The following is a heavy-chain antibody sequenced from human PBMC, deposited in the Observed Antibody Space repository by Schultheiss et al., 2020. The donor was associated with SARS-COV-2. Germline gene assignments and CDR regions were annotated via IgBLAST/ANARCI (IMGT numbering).Heavy chain of an antibody. V-gene: IGHV3-21*01. Sequence: GGSLRLSCAASAFTFSNYTMHRARQAPGKGLEWVSSISSSSSYIYYADSVKGRFTISRDNAKNSLYLQMNSLRAEDTAVYYCARETGGDYYYGMDVWGQGTTVTVSS. J-gene: IGHJ6*02. D-gene: IGHD1-14*01. CDR3: ARETGGDYYYGMDV. CDR1: AFTFSNYT. CDR2: ISSSSSYI.